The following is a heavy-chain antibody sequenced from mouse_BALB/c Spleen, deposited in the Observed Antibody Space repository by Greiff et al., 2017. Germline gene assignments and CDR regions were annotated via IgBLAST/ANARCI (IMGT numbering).Heavy chain of an antibody. J-gene: IGHJ4*01. CDR1: GFTFKDYY. CDR3: ECCTWGAYAFDY. Sequence: EVQLLESGAELVKPGASVKLSCTASGFTFKDYYMHWVKQRPEQGLEWIGWIDPGNGDTEYTPKFQGKATMTADTSSNTAYLQLSSLTSEDTAVYYCECCTWGAYAFDYWGQGTSVTVSA. V-gene: IGHV14-4*02. CDR2: IDPGNGDT.